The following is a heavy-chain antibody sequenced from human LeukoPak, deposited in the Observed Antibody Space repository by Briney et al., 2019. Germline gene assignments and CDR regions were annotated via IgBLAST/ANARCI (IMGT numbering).Heavy chain of an antibody. CDR3: ARGGVGSGWSDYWYFDL. J-gene: IGHJ2*01. Sequence: GGSLRLSCAASGFTFSSYWMSWVRQAPGKGLEWAANIKQDGSEKYYVDSVKGRFTISRDNAKNSLYLQMNSLRAEDTAVYYCARGGVGSGWSDYWYFDLWGRGTLVTVSS. D-gene: IGHD6-19*01. CDR1: GFTFSSYW. CDR2: IKQDGSEK. V-gene: IGHV3-7*03.